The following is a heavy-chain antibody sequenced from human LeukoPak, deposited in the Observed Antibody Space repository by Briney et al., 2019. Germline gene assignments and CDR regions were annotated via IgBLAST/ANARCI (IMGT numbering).Heavy chain of an antibody. CDR1: GGPFNNYT. CDR2: IIPILGIA. J-gene: IGHJ4*02. CDR3: TRDYDSEDY. D-gene: IGHD3-3*01. Sequence: GASVKVSCXASGGPFNNYTVSWVRQAPGQGLEWMGRIIPILGIADYAQTFQDRVTITADKSTNTVYMELSSLRSEDTAVYYCTRDYDSEDYWGQGTLVTVSS. V-gene: IGHV1-69*04.